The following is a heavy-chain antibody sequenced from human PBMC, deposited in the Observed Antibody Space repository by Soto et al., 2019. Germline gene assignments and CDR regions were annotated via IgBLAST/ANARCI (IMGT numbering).Heavy chain of an antibody. D-gene: IGHD3-22*01. Sequence: PSETLSLTCTVSGGSISSGGYYWSWIRQHPGKGLEWIGYIYYSGSTYYNPSLKSRVTISVDTSKNQFSLKLSSVTAADTAVYHCARDYYDSSGYRTFDPWGQGTLVTVSS. CDR2: IYYSGST. J-gene: IGHJ5*02. CDR1: GGSISSGGYY. CDR3: ARDYYDSSGYRTFDP. V-gene: IGHV4-31*03.